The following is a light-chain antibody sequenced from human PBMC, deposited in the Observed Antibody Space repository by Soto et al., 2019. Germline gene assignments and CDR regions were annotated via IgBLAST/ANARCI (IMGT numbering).Light chain of an antibody. J-gene: IGKJ1*01. CDR3: QQSYSTPWA. CDR1: QSVTSNY. V-gene: IGKV3-20*01. Sequence: EIVLTQSPGTLSLSPGERATLSCRASQSVTSNYLAWYQQKPGQAPRLLIFGASIRDTGLPDRFSGSGSGTDFTLTISSLQPEDFATYYCQQSYSTPWAFGQGTKVDIK. CDR2: GAS.